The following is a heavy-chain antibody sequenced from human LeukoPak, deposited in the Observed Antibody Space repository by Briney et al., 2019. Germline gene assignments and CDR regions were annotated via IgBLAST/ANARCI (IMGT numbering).Heavy chain of an antibody. V-gene: IGHV1-2*02. CDR1: GYTFTSYA. CDR3: ARDAGIAVAGTGNGWFDP. D-gene: IGHD6-19*01. Sequence: GASVKVSCKASGYTFTSYAMNWVRQAPGQGLEWMGWINPNSGGTNYAQKFQGRVTMTRDTSISTAYMELSRLRSDDTAVYYCARDAGIAVAGTGNGWFDPWGQGTLVTVSS. CDR2: INPNSGGT. J-gene: IGHJ5*02.